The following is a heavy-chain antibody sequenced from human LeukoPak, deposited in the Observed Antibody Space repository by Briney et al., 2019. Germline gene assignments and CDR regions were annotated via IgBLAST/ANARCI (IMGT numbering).Heavy chain of an antibody. D-gene: IGHD3-3*01. V-gene: IGHV1-24*01. CDR3: ATSLRFLEWSPHAY. Sequence: ASVKVSCKVSGYTLTELSMHWVRQAPGKGLEWMGGFDPEDGETIYAQKFQGRVTMTEDTSTDTAYMELSSLRSEDTAVYYCATSLRFLEWSPHAYWGQGTLVTVSS. CDR2: FDPEDGET. J-gene: IGHJ4*02. CDR1: GYTLTELS.